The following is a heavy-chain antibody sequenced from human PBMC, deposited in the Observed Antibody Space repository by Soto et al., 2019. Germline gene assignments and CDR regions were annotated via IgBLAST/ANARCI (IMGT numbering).Heavy chain of an antibody. CDR2: ISYDGSNK. J-gene: IGHJ6*02. CDR3: AKDGVRFLEWLPFYGMDV. D-gene: IGHD3-3*01. CDR1: GFTFSSYG. Sequence: QVQLVESGGGVVQPGRSLRLSCAASGFTFSSYGMHWVRQAPGKGLEWVAVISYDGSNKYYADSVKGRFTISRDNSKNTLYLQMNSLRAADTAVYYCAKDGVRFLEWLPFYGMDVWGQGTTVTVSS. V-gene: IGHV3-30*18.